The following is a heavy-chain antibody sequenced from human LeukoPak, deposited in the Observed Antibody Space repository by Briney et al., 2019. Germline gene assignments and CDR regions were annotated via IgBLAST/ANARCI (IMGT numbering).Heavy chain of an antibody. CDR3: ARGVDYGGNSLLLFY. Sequence: SETLSLTCAVYGGSFSGYYWSWIRQPPGKGLEWIGEINHSGSTNYNPSLKSRVTISVDTSKNQFSLKLSSVTAADTAVYYCARGVDYGGNSLLLFYWGQGTLVTVSS. CDR1: GGSFSGYY. D-gene: IGHD4-23*01. CDR2: INHSGST. J-gene: IGHJ4*02. V-gene: IGHV4-34*01.